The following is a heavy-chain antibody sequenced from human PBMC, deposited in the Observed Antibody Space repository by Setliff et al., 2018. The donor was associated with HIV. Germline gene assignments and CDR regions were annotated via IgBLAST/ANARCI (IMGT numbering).Heavy chain of an antibody. CDR3: ATTEGGYTLNSDSSGSRYFDH. D-gene: IGHD3-22*01. J-gene: IGHJ4*02. V-gene: IGHV1-2*02. Sequence: ASVKVSCKASGYTFSDYEIHWLRQAPGQGPEWVGWINTEHGGAYYTHHFQGRVSVTRDASTSTVYMELSSLKFDDTAIYYCATTEGGYTLNSDSSGSRYFDHWGQGTLVTVSS. CDR2: INTEHGGA. CDR1: GYTFSDYE.